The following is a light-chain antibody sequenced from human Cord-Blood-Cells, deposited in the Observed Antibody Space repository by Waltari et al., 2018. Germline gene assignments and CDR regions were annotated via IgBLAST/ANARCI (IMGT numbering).Light chain of an antibody. CDR3: QAWDSSTAV. CDR1: TLGDNY. J-gene: IGLJ2*01. Sequence: SYELTQPPSVSVSPGQTASITCSGGTLGDNYACWYQQKPGQSPVLVIYQDSKRPSGIPERFSGSNSGNTATLTISGTQAMDEADYYCQAWDSSTAVFGGGTKLTVL. CDR2: QDS. V-gene: IGLV3-1*01.